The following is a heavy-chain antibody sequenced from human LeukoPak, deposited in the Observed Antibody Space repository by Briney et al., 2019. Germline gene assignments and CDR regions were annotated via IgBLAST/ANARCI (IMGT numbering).Heavy chain of an antibody. CDR2: ISGSGGSI. CDR3: ARASTGYSSGWLSSH. Sequence: QSGGSLRLSCVASGFTISSYEMNWVRQAPGKGLEWVSYISGSGGSIHYADSVKGRFTISRDNAKNSLYLQMNSLRAEDTAVYYCARASTGYSSGWLSSHWGQGTLVTVSS. V-gene: IGHV3-48*03. J-gene: IGHJ4*02. CDR1: GFTISSYE. D-gene: IGHD6-19*01.